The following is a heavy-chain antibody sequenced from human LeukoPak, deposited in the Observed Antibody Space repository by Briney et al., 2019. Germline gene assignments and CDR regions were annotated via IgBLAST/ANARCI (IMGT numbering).Heavy chain of an antibody. CDR2: IIPIFGTA. J-gene: IGHJ2*01. CDR1: GGTFSSYA. V-gene: IGHV1-69*06. CDR3: ARGVVTAIPTPFDL. D-gene: IGHD2-21*02. Sequence: SVKVSCKASGGTFSSYAISWVRQAPGQGLEWMGGIIPIFGTANYAQKFQGRVTITADKSTSTAYMELSSLRSEDTAVYYCARGVVTAIPTPFDLWGRGTLVTVSS.